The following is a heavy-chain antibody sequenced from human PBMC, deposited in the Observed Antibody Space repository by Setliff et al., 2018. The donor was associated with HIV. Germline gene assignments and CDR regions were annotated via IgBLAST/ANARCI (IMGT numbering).Heavy chain of an antibody. D-gene: IGHD4-17*01. CDR1: GPSINIHY. Sequence: KTSETLSLTCTVSGPSINIHYWSWIRQSPGKAFEWIGYIYSTGSTNYNPSLQSRVTISMVASRNQFSLKVTSATAADTAVYYCAKGAGFYGDYTFDHWGQGRQVTVSS. V-gene: IGHV4-59*11. CDR2: IYSTGST. J-gene: IGHJ4*02. CDR3: AKGAGFYGDYTFDH.